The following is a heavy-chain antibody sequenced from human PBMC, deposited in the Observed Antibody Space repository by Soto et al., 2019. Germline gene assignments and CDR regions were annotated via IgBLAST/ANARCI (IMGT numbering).Heavy chain of an antibody. J-gene: IGHJ4*02. D-gene: IGHD6-6*01. CDR2: ISSTSSII. V-gene: IGHV3-48*02. Sequence: PGGSRRLSCFVCVFSFFDYGINGVRQPPGKWLKWVSYISSTSSIIFYADSVKVRFTISRDNAKNSLYRQMNSLRDEDSAVYYCSIDFIYRSASHYWGQGAMVNVSS. CDR1: VFSFFDYG. CDR3: SIDFIYRSASHY.